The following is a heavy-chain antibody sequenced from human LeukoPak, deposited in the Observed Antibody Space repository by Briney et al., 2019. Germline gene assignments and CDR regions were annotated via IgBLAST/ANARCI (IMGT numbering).Heavy chain of an antibody. V-gene: IGHV1-18*01. J-gene: IGHJ4*02. D-gene: IGHD3-3*01. CDR2: ISAYNGNT. Sequence: ASVKVSCKASGYTFTKYGIIWARLAPGQGLEWMGWISAYNGNTNYAQKLQGRVTMTTDTSTSTAYMELRSLRSDDTAVYYCARASSSYDFWSGYYNDYWGQGTLVTVSS. CDR3: ARASSSYDFWSGYYNDY. CDR1: GYTFTKYG.